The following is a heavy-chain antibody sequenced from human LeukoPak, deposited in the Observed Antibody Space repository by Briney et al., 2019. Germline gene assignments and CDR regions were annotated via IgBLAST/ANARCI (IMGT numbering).Heavy chain of an antibody. J-gene: IGHJ4*02. CDR3: AKDRGDYFDTTSHSFDS. CDR1: GFIFSTYS. Sequence: PGGSLRLSCAASGFIFSTYSMNWVRQAPGKGLEWVSYISSSSSTIYYADSVKGRFTVSRNNSQNTLYLQMSSLKTEDTAVYYCAKDRGDYFDTTSHSFDSWGQGTLVTVSS. D-gene: IGHD3-22*01. V-gene: IGHV3-48*01. CDR2: ISSSSSTI.